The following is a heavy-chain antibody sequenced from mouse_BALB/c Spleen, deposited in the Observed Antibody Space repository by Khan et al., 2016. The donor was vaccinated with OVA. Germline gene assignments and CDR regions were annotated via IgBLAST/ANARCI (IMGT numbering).Heavy chain of an antibody. D-gene: IGHD1-3*01. V-gene: IGHV1S137*01. CDR3: VRGSGNFRFAY. Sequence: QVQLQQPGTELVRPGVSVKISCKGSGYTFTDFAIHWVKQSHAKSLEWIGVISTYYGHPTYNQKFQDKATMTVDKSSSTAYMEFARLTSEDSAIYYCVRGSGNFRFAYWGQGTPVTVSA. J-gene: IGHJ3*01. CDR2: ISTYYGHP. CDR1: GYTFTDFA.